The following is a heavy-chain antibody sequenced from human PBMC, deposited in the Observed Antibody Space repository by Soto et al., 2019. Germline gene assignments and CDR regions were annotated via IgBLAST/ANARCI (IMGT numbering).Heavy chain of an antibody. Sequence: QVQLVQSGAEVKKPGASVKVSCKASGYTFTGYYMHWVRQAPGQGLEWMGWINPNSGGTNYAQKFQGWVTMTRDTSISTAYMELSRLRSDDTAVYYCARAGGVVVGAPYYCYYMDVWGKGTTVTVSS. D-gene: IGHD2-15*01. V-gene: IGHV1-2*04. CDR1: GYTFTGYY. J-gene: IGHJ6*03. CDR3: ARAGGVVVGAPYYCYYMDV. CDR2: INPNSGGT.